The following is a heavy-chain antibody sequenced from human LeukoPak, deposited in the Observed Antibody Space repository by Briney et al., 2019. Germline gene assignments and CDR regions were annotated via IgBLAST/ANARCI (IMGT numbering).Heavy chain of an antibody. CDR3: ARQEYCSGASCYTWFDP. Sequence: PGESLKISCKGSGYSFTSYWIGWVRQMPGKGLEWMGIIYPGDSDTRYSPSFQGQVTISADKSISTAYLQWGSLKASDTAMYYCARQEYCSGASCYTWFDPWGQGTLVTVSS. V-gene: IGHV5-51*01. CDR2: IYPGDSDT. CDR1: GYSFTSYW. J-gene: IGHJ5*02. D-gene: IGHD2-15*01.